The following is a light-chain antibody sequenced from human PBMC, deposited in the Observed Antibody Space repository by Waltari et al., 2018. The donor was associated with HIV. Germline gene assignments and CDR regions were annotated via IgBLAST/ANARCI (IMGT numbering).Light chain of an antibody. CDR1: TGPVTSGHH. V-gene: IGLV7-46*01. J-gene: IGLJ3*02. Sequence: QAVVTQEPSRTVSPGGTVTLTFGSSTGPVTSGHHPYWFQQRPGQAPRTLIYDATNKFSWTPARFSGSLLGGKAALTLSGAQPDDEADYYCLLSYSGARPWVFGGGTKLTVL. CDR2: DAT. CDR3: LLSYSGARPWV.